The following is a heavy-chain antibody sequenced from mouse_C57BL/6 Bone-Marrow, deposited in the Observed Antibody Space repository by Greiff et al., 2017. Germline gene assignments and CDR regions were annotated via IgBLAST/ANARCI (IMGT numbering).Heavy chain of an antibody. V-gene: IGHV5-9*01. CDR2: ISGGGGNT. D-gene: IGHD2-5*01. CDR3: ARHNRYSNHQAWFAY. J-gene: IGHJ3*01. CDR1: GFTFSSYT. Sequence: EVQLVESGGGLVKPGGSLKLSCAASGFTFSSYTMSWVRQTPEQRLEWVATISGGGGNTYYPDSVKGRFTISRDNAKNTLYLQMSSLRSEDTALYYCARHNRYSNHQAWFAYWGQGTLVTVSA.